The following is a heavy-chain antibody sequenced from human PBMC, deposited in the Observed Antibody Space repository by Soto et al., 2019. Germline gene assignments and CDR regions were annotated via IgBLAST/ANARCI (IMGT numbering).Heavy chain of an antibody. D-gene: IGHD2-15*01. V-gene: IGHV1-18*04. CDR3: ARFSGGVYNTYYFYYGMDV. CDR1: GYSFTSYG. J-gene: IGHJ6*02. Sequence: EASVKVSCKASGYSFTSYGISWVLQAPGQGLDWMGWITTYNGNTKYAQDLQGRVTMTTDTSTSTAYMELRSLRSDDTAVYYCARFSGGVYNTYYFYYGMDVWGQGTTVTVSS. CDR2: ITTYNGNT.